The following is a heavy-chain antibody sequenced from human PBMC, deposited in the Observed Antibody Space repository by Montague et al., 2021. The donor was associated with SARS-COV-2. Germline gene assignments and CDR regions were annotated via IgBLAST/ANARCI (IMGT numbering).Heavy chain of an antibody. CDR3: ARFPTSYYYDSKAAPATPDAFDI. CDR2: IYYSGST. Sequence: SETLSLTCTVSDGSISSSGYYWGWIRQPPGKGLEWIGSIYYSGSTYYNPSLKSRVTISVDTSKNQFSLKLSSVTAADTAVYYCARFPTSYYYDSKAAPATPDAFDIWGQGTMVTVSS. D-gene: IGHD3-22*01. CDR1: DGSISSSGYY. J-gene: IGHJ3*02. V-gene: IGHV4-39*01.